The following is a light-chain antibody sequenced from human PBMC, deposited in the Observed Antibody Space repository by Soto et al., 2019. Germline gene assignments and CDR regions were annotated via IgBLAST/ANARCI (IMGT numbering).Light chain of an antibody. CDR3: QQYGSSPPYT. J-gene: IGKJ2*01. CDR1: QSVSNNY. CDR2: GAS. Sequence: EIVLTQSAGTLSLSPGERATLSCRASQSVSNNYLAWYQKKPGQAPRLLIYGASTRASDIPERFSGSGCGTDFTLTISRREPEDFAVYYCQQYGSSPPYTFGQGTKLQIK. V-gene: IGKV3-20*01.